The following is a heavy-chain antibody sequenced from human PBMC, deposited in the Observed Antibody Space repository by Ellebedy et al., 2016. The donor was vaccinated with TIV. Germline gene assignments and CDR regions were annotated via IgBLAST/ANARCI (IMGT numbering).Heavy chain of an antibody. V-gene: IGHV3-23*01. J-gene: IGHJ4*02. CDR2: ISGNGYSI. CDR3: AKNAYGSGSHFYFDY. D-gene: IGHD3-10*01. CDR1: GLTLSSYA. Sequence: GESLKISXAASGLTLSSYAMRWVRQAPGKGLEWVSVISGNGYSIYYADSVKGRFTISRDDSKNTLFLQMNSLRAEDTAVYYCAKNAYGSGSHFYFDYWGQGSLVTVSS.